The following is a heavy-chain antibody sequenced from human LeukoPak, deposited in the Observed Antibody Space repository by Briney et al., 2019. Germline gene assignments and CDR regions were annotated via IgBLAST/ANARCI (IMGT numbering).Heavy chain of an antibody. V-gene: IGHV4-59*01. CDR2: IYYSGST. CDR1: GGSISSYY. D-gene: IGHD3-10*01. J-gene: IGHJ6*03. Sequence: SETLSLTCTVSGGSISSYYWSWIRQPPGKGLEWIGYIYYSGSTNYNPSLKSRVTISVDTSKNQFSLKLSSVTAADTAVYYCARVYPYGSGSTWYYYYMDVWGKGTTVTVSS. CDR3: ARVYPYGSGSTWYYYYMDV.